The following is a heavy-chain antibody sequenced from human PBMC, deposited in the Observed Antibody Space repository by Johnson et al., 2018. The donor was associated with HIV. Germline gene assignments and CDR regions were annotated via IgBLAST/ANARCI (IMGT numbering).Heavy chain of an antibody. CDR2: IWYDGSNK. J-gene: IGHJ3*02. V-gene: IGHV3-33*01. CDR3: ARELGSGWGGTADAFDI. D-gene: IGHD6-19*01. Sequence: QVQLVESGGGVVQPGRSLRLSCAASGFTFSSYGMHWVRQAPGKGLEWVAVIWYDGSNKYYADSVKGRFTISRDNSKNTLYLQMNSLRAEDTAVYYCARELGSGWGGTADAFDIWGQGTMVTVSS. CDR1: GFTFSSYG.